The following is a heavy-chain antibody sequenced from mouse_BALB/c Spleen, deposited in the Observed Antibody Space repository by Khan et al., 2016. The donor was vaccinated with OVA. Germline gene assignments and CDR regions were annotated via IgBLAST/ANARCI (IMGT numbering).Heavy chain of an antibody. Sequence: EVQLQESGPDLVKPSQSLSLTCTVTGYSITSGYSWHWIRQSPGNILEWMGYIHYSGSNNYNQYLKSRISITRDTSKNPFFLQLNSLTTEDTATDYYGRSGTTEVAYWYFDVWGAGTTVTVSA. V-gene: IGHV3-1*02. CDR1: GYSITSGYS. CDR3: GRSGTTEVAYWYFDV. J-gene: IGHJ1*01. D-gene: IGHD1-1*01. CDR2: IHYSGSN.